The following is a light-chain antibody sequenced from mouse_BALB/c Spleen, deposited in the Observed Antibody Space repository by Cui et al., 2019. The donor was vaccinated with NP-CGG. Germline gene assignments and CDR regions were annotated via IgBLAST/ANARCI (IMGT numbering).Light chain of an antibody. CDR1: TGAVTTSNY. V-gene: IGLV1*01. CDR2: GTN. J-gene: IGLJ1*01. CDR3: ALWYSNHWV. Sequence: QADVTQESALTTSPGETVTLPCRSSTGAVTTSNYANWVQEKPDHLFTGLIGGTNNRVPGTPARFSGSLVGDKAALTITGAQTEDEAIYFCALWYSNHWVFGGGTKLTVL.